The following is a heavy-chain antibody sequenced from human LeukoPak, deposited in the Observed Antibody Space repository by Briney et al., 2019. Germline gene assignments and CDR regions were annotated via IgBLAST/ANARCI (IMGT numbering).Heavy chain of an antibody. J-gene: IGHJ3*02. D-gene: IGHD2-2*01. CDR2: IRYDGSNK. CDR3: ARCPFIKGSGAFDI. Sequence: GGSLRLSCAASGFTFSSYGMHWVRQAPGKGLEWVAFIRYDGSNKYYADSVKGRFTISRDNSKNTLYLQMNSLRAEDTAVYYCARCPFIKGSGAFDIWGQGTMVTVSS. CDR1: GFTFSSYG. V-gene: IGHV3-30*02.